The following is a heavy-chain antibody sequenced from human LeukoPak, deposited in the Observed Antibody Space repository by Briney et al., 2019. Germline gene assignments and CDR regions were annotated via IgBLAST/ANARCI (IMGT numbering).Heavy chain of an antibody. V-gene: IGHV3-49*04. CDR1: GFTFGDYA. J-gene: IGHJ4*02. Sequence: GGSLRLSCSTSGFTFGDYAMTWVRQAPGKGLEWVDFIQARGYGGATKYAASVNGRFSISRDDSQSIANLRMNDLKTEDTAVYYCTRAPHPRCSSNGCYLDYWGQGTLVTVSS. D-gene: IGHD2-2*01. CDR3: TRAPHPRCSSNGCYLDY. CDR2: IQARGYGGAT.